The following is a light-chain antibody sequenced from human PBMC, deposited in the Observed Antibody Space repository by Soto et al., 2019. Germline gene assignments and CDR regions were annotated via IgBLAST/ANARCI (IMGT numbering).Light chain of an antibody. J-gene: IGLJ1*01. CDR3: SSFTGSNYV. CDR1: ISDVGGYNF. CDR2: DVS. V-gene: IGLV2-14*03. Sequence: QSALTQPASVSGSPGQSITISCTGTISDVGGYNFVSWYQPYPGKAPKLMICDVSKRPSGVSNRFSGSKSGNTASLTISGLQAEDEADYYCSSFTGSNYVFGTGTKVTVL.